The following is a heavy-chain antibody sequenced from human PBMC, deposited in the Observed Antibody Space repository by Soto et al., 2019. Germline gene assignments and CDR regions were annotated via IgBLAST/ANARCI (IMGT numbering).Heavy chain of an antibody. CDR1: GFTFSSYA. J-gene: IGHJ5*02. CDR3: ARDQGMVRGVIITYWFDP. D-gene: IGHD3-10*01. Sequence: QVQLVESGGGVVQPGRSLRLSCAASGFTFSSYAMHWVRQAPGKGLEWVAVISYDGSNKYYADSVKGRFTISRDNSKNTLYLQMNSLRAEYTAVYYCARDQGMVRGVIITYWFDPWGQGTLVTVSS. V-gene: IGHV3-30-3*01. CDR2: ISYDGSNK.